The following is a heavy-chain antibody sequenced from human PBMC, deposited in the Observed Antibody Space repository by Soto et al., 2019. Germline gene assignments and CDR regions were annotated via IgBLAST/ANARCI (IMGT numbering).Heavy chain of an antibody. Sequence: QVQLVQSGAEVKKPGASVKVSCKASGYTFTTYGMSWVRQAPGQGLDWMGWISTYNGNTKYAERLQGRVTMTTDTTTSTAYMELRSLTSDDTAVYYRARGPTDYYDNSGNYFLDYWGQGTLVTVSS. V-gene: IGHV1-18*01. CDR1: GYTFTTYG. CDR2: ISTYNGNT. D-gene: IGHD3-22*01. J-gene: IGHJ4*02. CDR3: ARGPTDYYDNSGNYFLDY.